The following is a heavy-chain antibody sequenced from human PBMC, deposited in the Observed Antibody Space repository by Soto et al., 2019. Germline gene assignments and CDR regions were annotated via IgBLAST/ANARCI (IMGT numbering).Heavy chain of an antibody. CDR3: ARAAIVLMVYAPIPRYSRWFDP. D-gene: IGHD2-8*01. CDR2: IYYSGST. J-gene: IGHJ5*02. V-gene: IGHV4-39*01. CDR1: GGSISSSSYY. Sequence: QLQLQESGPGLVKPSETLSLTCTVSGGSISSSSYYWGWIRQPPGKGLEWIGSIYYSGSTYYNPSLKSRVTISVDTSKNQFSLKLSSVTAADTAVYYCARAAIVLMVYAPIPRYSRWFDPWGQGTLVTVSS.